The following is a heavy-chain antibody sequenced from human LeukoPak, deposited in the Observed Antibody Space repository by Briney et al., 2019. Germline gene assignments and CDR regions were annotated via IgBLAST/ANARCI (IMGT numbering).Heavy chain of an antibody. CDR3: TVNLVAAASGY. Sequence: GGSLRLSCVGSGFTFSNGWMNWVRQAPGKGPEWVGRILSKVGGETTDYAAPVKGRFIISRDDSKNTLYLQMDSPKTEDTAVYYCTVNLVAAASGYWGQGTLVTVSS. J-gene: IGHJ4*02. V-gene: IGHV3-15*07. D-gene: IGHD3-3*01. CDR2: ILSKVGGETT. CDR1: GFTFSNGW.